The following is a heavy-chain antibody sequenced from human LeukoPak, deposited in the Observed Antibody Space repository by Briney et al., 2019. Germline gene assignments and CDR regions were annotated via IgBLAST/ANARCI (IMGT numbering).Heavy chain of an antibody. D-gene: IGHD1-26*01. CDR3: ARAGIVGAILDY. CDR2: ISDSGANT. Sequence: GGSPRLSCAASGFRFSSIGMSWVRQAPGKGLDWVSSISDSGANTYYADSVKGRFTISRDNSKNTLYLQMNSLRAEGTAVYYCARAGIVGAILDYWGQGTLVTVSS. J-gene: IGHJ4*02. V-gene: IGHV3-23*01. CDR1: GFRFSSIG.